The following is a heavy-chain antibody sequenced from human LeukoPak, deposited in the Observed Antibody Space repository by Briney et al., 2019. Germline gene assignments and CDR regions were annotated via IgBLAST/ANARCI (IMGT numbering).Heavy chain of an antibody. Sequence: GESLKISCKGSGYSFTTYWVAWVRQMPGKGLEWMGMISPGDFDTRYTPSFKGQVTISVDKSISTAYLQWSSLKASDTAIYYCARHQGGMDVWGQGTTVTVSS. CDR2: ISPGDFDT. CDR3: ARHQGGMDV. CDR1: GYSFTTYW. J-gene: IGHJ6*02. V-gene: IGHV5-51*01.